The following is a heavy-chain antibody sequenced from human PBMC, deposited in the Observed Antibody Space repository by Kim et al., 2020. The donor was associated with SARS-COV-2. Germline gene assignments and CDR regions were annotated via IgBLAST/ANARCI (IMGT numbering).Heavy chain of an antibody. CDR2: IDPSDSYT. J-gene: IGHJ6*02. CDR1: GYSFTSYW. CDR3: ARHGLGYSYGDVYYYGMDV. V-gene: IGHV5-10-1*01. D-gene: IGHD5-18*01. Sequence: GASLKISCKGSGYSFTSYWISWVRQMPGKGLEWMGRIDPSDSYTNYSPSFQGHVTISADKSISTAYLQWSSLKASDTAMYYCARHGLGYSYGDVYYYGMDVWGQGTTVTVSS.